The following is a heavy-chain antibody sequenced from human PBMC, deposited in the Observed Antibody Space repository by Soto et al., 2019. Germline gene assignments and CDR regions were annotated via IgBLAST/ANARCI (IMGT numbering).Heavy chain of an antibody. D-gene: IGHD4-17*01. CDR2: ISGSGGST. Sequence: GGSLILSCAASGFTFRSYAMGWVPPAPGKGLEWVSAISGSGGSTYYADSVKGRFTISRDNSKNTLYLQMNSLRAEDTAVYYCAKDLRRLRWQAGHYYGMDVWGQGTTVTVSS. CDR3: AKDLRRLRWQAGHYYGMDV. CDR1: GFTFRSYA. J-gene: IGHJ6*02. V-gene: IGHV3-23*01.